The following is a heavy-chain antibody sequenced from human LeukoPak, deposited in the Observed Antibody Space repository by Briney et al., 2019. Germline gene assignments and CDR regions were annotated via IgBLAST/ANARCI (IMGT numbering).Heavy chain of an antibody. D-gene: IGHD6-19*01. Sequence: GASVKVSCKASGGTFSSYAISWVRQAPGQGLEWMGRIIPILGIANYAQKFQGRVTITADKSTSTAYMELSSLRSEDTAVYYCAREPGSSGNAFDIWGQGTMVTVSS. J-gene: IGHJ3*02. CDR3: AREPGSSGNAFDI. CDR2: IIPILGIA. CDR1: GGTFSSYA. V-gene: IGHV1-69*04.